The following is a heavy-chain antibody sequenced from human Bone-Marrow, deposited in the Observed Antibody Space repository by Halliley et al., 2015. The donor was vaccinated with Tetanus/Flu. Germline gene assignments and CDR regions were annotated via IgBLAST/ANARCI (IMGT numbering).Heavy chain of an antibody. V-gene: IGHV3-23*01. D-gene: IGHD4-17*01. CDR1: GFTFSSYA. CDR2: ISGTGGST. CDR3: ARLRRDGFETQYGRFDY. J-gene: IGHJ4*02. Sequence: SLRLSCVGSGFTFSSYAMSWVRQAPGKGLEWVSGISGTGGSTFYAASVKGRYTISRDNSKVYLQMNSLRAEDTAISYCARLRRDGFETQYGRFDYWGQGTLVTVSS.